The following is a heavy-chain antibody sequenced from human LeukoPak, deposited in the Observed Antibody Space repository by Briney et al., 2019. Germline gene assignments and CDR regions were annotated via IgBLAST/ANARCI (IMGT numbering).Heavy chain of an antibody. Sequence: SETLSLTCAVYGGSFSGYYWSWIRQCPGKGLEWIGEINHSASTNYNPSLKSRVTISVDTSKNQFSLKLSSVTAADTAVYYCARDKAGTSCYDYWGQGTLVTVSS. V-gene: IGHV4-34*01. CDR2: INHSAST. CDR3: ARDKAGTSCYDY. D-gene: IGHD2-2*01. CDR1: GGSFSGYY. J-gene: IGHJ4*02.